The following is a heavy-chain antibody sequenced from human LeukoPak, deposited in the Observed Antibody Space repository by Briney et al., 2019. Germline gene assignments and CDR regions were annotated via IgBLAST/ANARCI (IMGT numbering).Heavy chain of an antibody. CDR3: AREWGLESSGYYYAY. D-gene: IGHD3-22*01. CDR2: ITPIFGTA. CDR1: GGIFSRFT. V-gene: IGHV1-69*13. J-gene: IGHJ4*02. Sequence: SVKVSCKASGGIFSRFTISWVRQAPGQGFEWMGGITPIFGTANFAQKFQGRVSITADESTSTAFMELSSLRSEDTAVYYCAREWGLESSGYYYAYWGQGTLVTVSS.